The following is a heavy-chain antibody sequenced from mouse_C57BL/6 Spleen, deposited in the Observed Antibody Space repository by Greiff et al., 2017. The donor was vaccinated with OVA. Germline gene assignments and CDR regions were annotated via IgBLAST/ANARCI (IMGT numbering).Heavy chain of an antibody. CDR3: ARFGYDYDGFDY. CDR2: INPNNGGT. J-gene: IGHJ2*01. V-gene: IGHV1-26*01. CDR1: GYTFTDYY. Sequence: EVQLQQSGPELVKPGASVKISCKASGYTFTDYYMNWVKQSHGKSLEWIGDINPNNGGTSYNQKFKGKATLTVDKSSSTAYMELRSLTSEDSAVYYCARFGYDYDGFDYWGQGTTLTVSS. D-gene: IGHD2-4*01.